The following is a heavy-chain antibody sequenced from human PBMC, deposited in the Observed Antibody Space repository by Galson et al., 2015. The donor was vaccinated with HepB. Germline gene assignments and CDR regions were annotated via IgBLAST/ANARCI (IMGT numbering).Heavy chain of an antibody. CDR2: IYSGGST. J-gene: IGHJ3*02. Sequence: SLRLSCAASEFIVTNTYMTWVRQAPGKGLEWVSVIYSGGSTNYADSVKGRFTISRDNSKNTLYLQINSLRIEDTAVYYCARGSLGAFDMWGQGTMVTVSS. CDR3: ARGSLGAFDM. V-gene: IGHV3-53*01. CDR1: EFIVTNTY. D-gene: IGHD7-27*01.